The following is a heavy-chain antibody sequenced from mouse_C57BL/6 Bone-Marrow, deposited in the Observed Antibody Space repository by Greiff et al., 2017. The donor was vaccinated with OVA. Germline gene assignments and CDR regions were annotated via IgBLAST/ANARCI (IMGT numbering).Heavy chain of an antibody. J-gene: IGHJ2*01. Sequence: VQLKESGPVLVKPGASVKMSCKASGYTFTDYYMNWVKQSHGKSLEWIGVINPYNGGTSYNQKFKGQATLTVDKSSSTAYMELNSLTSEDSAVYYCARIEDYYGPYYFDYWGQGTTLTVSS. CDR3: ARIEDYYGPYYFDY. D-gene: IGHD1-1*01. V-gene: IGHV1-19*01. CDR2: INPYNGGT. CDR1: GYTFTDYY.